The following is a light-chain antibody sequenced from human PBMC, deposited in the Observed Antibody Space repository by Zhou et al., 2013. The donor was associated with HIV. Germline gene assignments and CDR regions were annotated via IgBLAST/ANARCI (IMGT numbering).Light chain of an antibody. CDR1: QDIGNY. Sequence: DIQMTQSPSSLSASVGDRVTITCQASQDIGNYLNWYQQKAGKAPKLLIYDTSTLEKGVPKRFSGSGSGTDFTLTISNLQPEDIATYYCQQYKIYPLTFGGGTKVEIK. CDR3: QQYKIYPLT. J-gene: IGKJ4*01. CDR2: DTS. V-gene: IGKV1-33*01.